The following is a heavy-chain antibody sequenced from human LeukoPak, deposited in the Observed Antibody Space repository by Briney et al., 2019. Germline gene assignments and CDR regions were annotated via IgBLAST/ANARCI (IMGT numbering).Heavy chain of an antibody. CDR1: GFTFSSYG. D-gene: IGHD6-19*01. J-gene: IGHJ4*02. Sequence: GGSLRLSSAASGFTFSSYGMHWVRETLGEGLEWVALISYDGIDKYYADSVKGRFTISRDNSKNTLYVQMNSLRAEDTAVYYCAKGSEYGSGWNSFVWGQGTLVTVSS. CDR3: AKGSEYGSGWNSFV. CDR2: ISYDGIDK. V-gene: IGHV3-30*18.